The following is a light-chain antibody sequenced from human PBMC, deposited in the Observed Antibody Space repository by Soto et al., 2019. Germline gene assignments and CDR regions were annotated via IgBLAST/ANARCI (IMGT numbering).Light chain of an antibody. Sequence: QSVLTQPPSVSGAPGQRVTISCTGSSSNIGAGYDVHWYQQLPGTAPKLLLYGNSNRPSGVPDRFSGSKSGTSASLAITGLQAEDEADYYCQSYDSSLTGVFGTGTKLTVL. V-gene: IGLV1-40*01. CDR3: QSYDSSLTGV. J-gene: IGLJ1*01. CDR2: GNS. CDR1: SSNIGAGYD.